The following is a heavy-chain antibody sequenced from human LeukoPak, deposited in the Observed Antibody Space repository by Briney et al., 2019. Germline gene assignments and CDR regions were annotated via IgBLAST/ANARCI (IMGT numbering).Heavy chain of an antibody. V-gene: IGHV4-31*03. Sequence: PSETLSLTCTVSGGSISSGGYYWSWIRQHPGKGLEWIGYIYYSGSTYYNPSLKSRVTISVDTSKNQFSLKLSSVTAADTAVYYCARDGLGSGYYYGYWGQGTLVTVSS. CDR1: GGSISSGGYY. D-gene: IGHD3-22*01. CDR2: IYYSGST. CDR3: ARDGLGSGYYYGY. J-gene: IGHJ4*02.